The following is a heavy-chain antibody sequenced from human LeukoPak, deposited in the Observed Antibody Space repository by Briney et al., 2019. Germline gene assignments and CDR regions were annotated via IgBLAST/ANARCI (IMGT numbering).Heavy chain of an antibody. D-gene: IGHD3-22*01. CDR3: ASDPYYYDSSGYYPY. CDR2: IYSGGST. Sequence: GGSLRLSCAASGFTVSSNYMSWVRQAPGKGLEWVSVIYSGGSTYYADSVKGRFTISRDNSKNTLYLQMNSLRAEDTAVYYCASDPYYYDSSGYYPYWGQGTLVTVSS. CDR1: GFTVSSNY. J-gene: IGHJ4*02. V-gene: IGHV3-53*01.